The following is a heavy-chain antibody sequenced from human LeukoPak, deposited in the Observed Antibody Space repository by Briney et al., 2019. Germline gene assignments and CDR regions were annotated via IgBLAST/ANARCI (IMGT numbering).Heavy chain of an antibody. J-gene: IGHJ4*02. CDR3: ARFNSGSYQHYFDY. CDR1: GGSISSSSYY. V-gene: IGHV4-39*07. Sequence: SETLSLTCTVSGGSISSSSYYWGWIRQPPGKGLECIGSIYYSGSTYYNPSLKSRVTISIDTSKNQFSLKLSSVTAADTAVYYCARFNSGSYQHYFDYWGQGTLVTVSS. D-gene: IGHD1-26*01. CDR2: IYYSGST.